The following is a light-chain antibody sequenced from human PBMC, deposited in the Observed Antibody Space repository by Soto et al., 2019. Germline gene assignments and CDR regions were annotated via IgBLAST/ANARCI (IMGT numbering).Light chain of an antibody. CDR3: QQYGSALTWT. V-gene: IGKV3-20*01. J-gene: IGKJ1*01. CDR1: QSIYINS. Sequence: EIVLTQSPGTLSLSPGERATLSCRASQSIYINSLAWYQHKRGQAPRLLIYGASNRATGIPDRFSGSGSGTDFSLTISRLEPEDFAVYYCQQYGSALTWTFGQGTKVEI. CDR2: GAS.